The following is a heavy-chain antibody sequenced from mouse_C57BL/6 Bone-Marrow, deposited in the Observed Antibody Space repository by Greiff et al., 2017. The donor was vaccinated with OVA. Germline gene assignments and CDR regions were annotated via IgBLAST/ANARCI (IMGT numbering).Heavy chain of an antibody. J-gene: IGHJ1*03. D-gene: IGHD1-1*01. Sequence: EVQLVESGGGLVQPGGSLKLSCAASGFTFSDYYMYWVRQTPEKRLEWVAYISNGGGSTYYPDTVKGRFTISRDNAKNTLYLQMSRLKSEDTAMYYCARVPFGSSYGGYFDVWGTGTTVTVSS. V-gene: IGHV5-12*01. CDR3: ARVPFGSSYGGYFDV. CDR2: ISNGGGST. CDR1: GFTFSDYY.